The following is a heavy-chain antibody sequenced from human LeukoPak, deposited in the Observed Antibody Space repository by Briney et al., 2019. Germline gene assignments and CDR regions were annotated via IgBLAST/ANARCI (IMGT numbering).Heavy chain of an antibody. Sequence: GGSLRLSCAASGFTVSSYAMSWVRQAPGKGLEWVSSISSSSSYIYYADSVKGRFTISRDNAKNSLYLQMNSLRAEDTAVYYCARGAGNPYDFWSGYHAVFYYFDYWGQGTLVTVSS. CDR1: GFTVSSYA. V-gene: IGHV3-21*01. CDR3: ARGAGNPYDFWSGYHAVFYYFDY. D-gene: IGHD3-3*01. CDR2: ISSSSSYI. J-gene: IGHJ4*02.